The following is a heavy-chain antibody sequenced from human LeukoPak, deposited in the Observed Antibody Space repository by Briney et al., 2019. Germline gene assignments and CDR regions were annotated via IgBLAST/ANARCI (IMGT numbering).Heavy chain of an antibody. Sequence: PSETLSLTCTVSGGSISGTYYWSWIRQPPGKGLEWIGYIYYTGTTDSNPSLKSRVTISLDTSKNQFPLNLSSVTAADAAVYYCARRWVYDKRAFDAWGQGTMVTVSS. J-gene: IGHJ3*01. CDR1: GGSISGTYY. V-gene: IGHV4-59*08. D-gene: IGHD3-16*01. CDR2: IYYTGTT. CDR3: ARRWVYDKRAFDA.